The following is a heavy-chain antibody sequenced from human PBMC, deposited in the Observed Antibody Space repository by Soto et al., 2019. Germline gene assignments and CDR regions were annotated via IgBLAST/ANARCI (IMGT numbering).Heavy chain of an antibody. CDR1: GGSISSSSYY. Sequence: QLQLQESGPGLVKPSETLSLTCTVSGGSISSSSYYWGWIRQPPGKGLEWIGSIYYSGSTYYNPSLKSRVTISVDTSKNQFSLKLSSVTAADTAVYYCARYWLNYYYYGMDVWGQGTTVTVSS. CDR3: ARYWLNYYYYGMDV. V-gene: IGHV4-39*01. J-gene: IGHJ6*02. D-gene: IGHD2-15*01. CDR2: IYYSGST.